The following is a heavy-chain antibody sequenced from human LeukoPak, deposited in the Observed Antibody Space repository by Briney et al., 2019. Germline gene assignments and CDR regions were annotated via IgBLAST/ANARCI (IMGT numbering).Heavy chain of an antibody. V-gene: IGHV3-74*01. J-gene: IGHJ4*02. CDR2: INSDGSST. CDR1: GGSISSSSYY. CDR3: ATLRAWDTAVDY. D-gene: IGHD5-18*01. Sequence: ETLSLTCTVSGGSISSSSYYWGWVRQAPGKGLVWLSRINSDGSSTIYADSVKGRFTISRDIAKNTLYLRMNSLRAEDTAVYYCATLRAWDTAVDYWGQGTLVTVSS.